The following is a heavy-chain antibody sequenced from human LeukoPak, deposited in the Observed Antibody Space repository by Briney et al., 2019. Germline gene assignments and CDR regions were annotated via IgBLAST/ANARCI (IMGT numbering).Heavy chain of an antibody. Sequence: GGSLRLSCAASGFTFGSYAMHWVRQAPGKGLEYVSAISSNGGSTYYANSVKGRFTISRDNSKNTLYLQMGSLRAEDMAVYYCARDLTGTLSLDYWGQGTLVTVSS. D-gene: IGHD1-1*01. J-gene: IGHJ4*02. CDR1: GFTFGSYA. V-gene: IGHV3-64*01. CDR3: ARDLTGTLSLDY. CDR2: ISSNGGST.